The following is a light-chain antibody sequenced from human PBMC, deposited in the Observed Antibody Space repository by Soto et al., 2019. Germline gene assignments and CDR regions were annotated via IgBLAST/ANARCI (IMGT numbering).Light chain of an antibody. J-gene: IGKJ5*01. CDR2: GAS. Sequence: EIVMTQSPATLSVSPGGGATLSCRSSQSVSSKLAWYQQTTGQAPRLLRYGASSRATGIPDRFSGSGSGTDFTLTISRLEPEDFAVYYCQQYGSSPRITFGQGTRLEIK. V-gene: IGKV3-20*01. CDR3: QQYGSSPRIT. CDR1: QSVSSK.